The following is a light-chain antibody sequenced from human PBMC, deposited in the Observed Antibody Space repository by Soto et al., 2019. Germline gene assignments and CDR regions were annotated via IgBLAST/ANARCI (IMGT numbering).Light chain of an antibody. V-gene: IGKV3-11*01. Sequence: EIVLTQSPATLSLSPGERATLSCRASQSVGSYLAWYQQKSGQAPRLLIYAASNRATGIPARFSGSGSGTDFTLTISSLEPEDFALYYCQQRGNWPPTFGGGTKVEIK. J-gene: IGKJ4*01. CDR3: QQRGNWPPT. CDR2: AAS. CDR1: QSVGSY.